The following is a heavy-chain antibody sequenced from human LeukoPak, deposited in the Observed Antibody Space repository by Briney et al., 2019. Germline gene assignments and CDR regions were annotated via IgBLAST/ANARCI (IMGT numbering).Heavy chain of an antibody. D-gene: IGHD3-10*01. CDR1: GGSISSSSYY. J-gene: IGHJ3*02. CDR3: ARRVRGVINGAFDI. CDR2: IYYSGST. V-gene: IGHV4-61*05. Sequence: SETLSLTCTVSGGSISSSSYYWGWIRQPPGKGLEWIGYIYYSGSTNYNPSLKSRVTISVDTSKNQFSLKLSSVTAADTAVYYCARRVRGVINGAFDIWGQGTMVTVSS.